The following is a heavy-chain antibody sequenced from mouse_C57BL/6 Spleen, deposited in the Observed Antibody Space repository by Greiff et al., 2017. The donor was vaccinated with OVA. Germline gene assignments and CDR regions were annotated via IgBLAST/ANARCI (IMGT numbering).Heavy chain of an antibody. Sequence: VQLKESGPELVKPGASVKIPCKASGYTFTDYNMDWVKQSHGKSLEWIGDINPNNGGTIYNQKFKGKATLTVDKSSSTAYMELRSLTSEDTAVYYCARKGYYYGSSGYFDVWGTGTTVTVSS. D-gene: IGHD1-1*01. J-gene: IGHJ1*03. V-gene: IGHV1-18*01. CDR3: ARKGYYYGSSGYFDV. CDR2: INPNNGGT. CDR1: GYTFTDYN.